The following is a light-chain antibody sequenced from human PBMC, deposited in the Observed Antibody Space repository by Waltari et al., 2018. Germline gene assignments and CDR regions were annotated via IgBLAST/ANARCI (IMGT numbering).Light chain of an antibody. CDR3: HSFDSSLSGSV. CDR2: ANN. Sequence: QAALTQPPSVSGAPGQRATIPCTGTNSNIGAGFDVHWYQQLPGAVPKLLIYANNNRPSGIPDRFSGSKSGTSASLDIIGLQPGDEADYYCHSFDSSLSGSVFGGGTKLTVL. CDR1: NSNIGAGFD. J-gene: IGLJ2*01. V-gene: IGLV1-40*01.